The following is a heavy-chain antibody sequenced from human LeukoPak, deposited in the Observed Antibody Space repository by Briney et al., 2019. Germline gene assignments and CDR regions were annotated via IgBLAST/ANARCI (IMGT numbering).Heavy chain of an antibody. CDR3: ARVLGLGAAFDI. CDR1: GFTFSSYE. V-gene: IGHV3-48*03. CDR2: ISSGGGTI. D-gene: IGHD3-16*01. Sequence: PGGSLRLSCAASGFTFSSYEMNWVRQAPGKGLEWVSYISSGGGTIYYADSVKGRFTISRDNAKNSLYLQMNSLRAEDTAVYYCARVLGLGAAFDIWGQGTMVTVSS. J-gene: IGHJ3*02.